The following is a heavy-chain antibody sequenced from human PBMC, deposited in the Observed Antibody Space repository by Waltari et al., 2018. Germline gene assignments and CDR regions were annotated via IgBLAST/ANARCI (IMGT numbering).Heavy chain of an antibody. V-gene: IGHV3-20*04. CDR2: ITGNGSII. Sequence: EVQLAESGGAVVRPGGSLRLTCVASGFKFNDYGMSWVRRVPGKGLEWGSGITGNGSIISYSDSVKGRFTITRDNDKNSLSLQMTSLRVEDTALYYCARYLNWGLPRFDNWGQGTQVTVSS. D-gene: IGHD3-16*01. J-gene: IGHJ4*02. CDR3: ARYLNWGLPRFDN. CDR1: GFKFNDYG.